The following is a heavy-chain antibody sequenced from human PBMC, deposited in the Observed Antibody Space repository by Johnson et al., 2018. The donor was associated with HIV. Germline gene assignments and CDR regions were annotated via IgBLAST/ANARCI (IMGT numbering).Heavy chain of an antibody. CDR1: GFTFSDYY. D-gene: IGHD2-21*02. J-gene: IGHJ3*02. CDR2: ISNSGTAT. Sequence: QVHLVESGGGVVKPGGSLRLSCAASGFTFSDYYMTWVRQAPGKGLEWISYISNSGTATYYGDSVKGRFTISRDNSKNTLYLQMNSLRAEDTAVYYCARSCGGDCNDAFDIWGQGTMVTVSS. CDR3: ARSCGGDCNDAFDI. V-gene: IGHV3-11*01.